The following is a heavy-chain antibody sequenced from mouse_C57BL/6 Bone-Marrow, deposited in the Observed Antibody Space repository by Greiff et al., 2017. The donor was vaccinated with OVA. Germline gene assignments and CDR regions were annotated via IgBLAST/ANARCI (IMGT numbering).Heavy chain of an antibody. J-gene: IGHJ1*03. CDR1: GYTFTSYW. D-gene: IGHD1-1*01. CDR3: ARWYYYGSWYFDV. CDR2: IHPNSGST. V-gene: IGHV1-64*01. Sequence: VQLVESGAELVKPGASVTLSCKASGYTFTSYWMHWVKQRPGQGLEWIGMIHPNSGSTNYNEKFKSKATLTVDKSSSTAYMQLSSLTSEDSAVYYCARWYYYGSWYFDVWGTGTTVTVSS.